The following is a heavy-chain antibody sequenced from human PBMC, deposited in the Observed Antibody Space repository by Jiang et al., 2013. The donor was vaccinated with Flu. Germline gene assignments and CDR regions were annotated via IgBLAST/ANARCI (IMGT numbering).Heavy chain of an antibody. Sequence: VQLLESGGGLIQPGGSLRLSCAASGFTVSSNYMSWVRQAPGKGLEWVSVIYSGGSTYYADSVKGRFTISRDNSKNTLYLQMNSLRAEDTAVYYCARESGFGDYYYGMDVWGQGTTVTVSS. V-gene: IGHV3-53*01. CDR3: ARESGFGDYYYGMDV. J-gene: IGHJ6*02. CDR1: GFTVSSNY. D-gene: IGHD3-10*01. CDR2: IYSGGST.